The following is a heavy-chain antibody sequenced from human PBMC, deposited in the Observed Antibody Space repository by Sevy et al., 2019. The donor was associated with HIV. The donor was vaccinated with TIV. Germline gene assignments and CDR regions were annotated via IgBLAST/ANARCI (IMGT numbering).Heavy chain of an antibody. D-gene: IGHD5-18*01. V-gene: IGHV4-61*01. CDR3: ARDNFGYGNYFDY. CDR1: GGSVSSGNYY. Sequence: SETLSLTCTVSGGSVSSGNYYWSWIRQPPGKGLEWIGYIYYSGNTNYNPSLESRVTISIDTSKNQFSLKLRSVTAADTAVYYCARDNFGYGNYFDYWGQGTLVTVSS. J-gene: IGHJ4*02. CDR2: IYYSGNT.